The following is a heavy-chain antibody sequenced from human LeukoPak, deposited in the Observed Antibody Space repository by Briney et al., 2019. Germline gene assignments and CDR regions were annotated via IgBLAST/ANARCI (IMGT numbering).Heavy chain of an antibody. CDR3: ARGGGSYYWFDP. J-gene: IGHJ5*02. D-gene: IGHD1-26*01. V-gene: IGHV1-3*03. CDR2: INAGNGNT. CDR1: GYTFTSYA. Sequence: APVKVSCKASGYTFTSYAMHWVRQAPGQRLEWMGWINAGNGNTKYSQEFQGRVTITRDTSASTAYMELSSLRSEDMAVYYCARGGGSYYWFDPWGQGTLVTVSS.